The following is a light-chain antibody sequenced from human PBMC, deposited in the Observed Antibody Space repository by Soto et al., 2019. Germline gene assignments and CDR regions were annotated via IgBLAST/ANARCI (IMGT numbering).Light chain of an antibody. CDR1: QNVGFY. CDR3: HQRSNWIT. J-gene: IGKJ4*01. V-gene: IGKV3-11*01. Sequence: EVVLTQSPATLSLSPGERATLSSRASQNVGFYVSWYQQKPGQAPRLLIYDASNRATGIPARFSGSGSGTDFTLSISSLEPEDSAVYYCHQRSNWITFGGGTKVEI. CDR2: DAS.